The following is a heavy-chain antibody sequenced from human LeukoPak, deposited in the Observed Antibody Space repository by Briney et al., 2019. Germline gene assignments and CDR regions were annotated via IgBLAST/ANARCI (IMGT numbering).Heavy chain of an antibody. V-gene: IGHV4-31*03. CDR2: IYYSGST. Sequence: SEPRSLTGTVTGGSIGSGGYYWNWIRQHPGKGLEWIGYIYYSGSTYYNPSLKSRVTISVDTSKNQFSLKLSSVTAADTAVYYCARDKLGVVDAFDIWGQGTMVTVSS. CDR3: ARDKLGVVDAFDI. D-gene: IGHD3-3*01. J-gene: IGHJ3*02. CDR1: GGSIGSGGYY.